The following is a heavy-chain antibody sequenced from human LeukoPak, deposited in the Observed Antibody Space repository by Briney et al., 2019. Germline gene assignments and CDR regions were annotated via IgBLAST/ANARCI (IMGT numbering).Heavy chain of an antibody. CDR3: ARGITIFMGAFDP. J-gene: IGHJ5*02. D-gene: IGHD3-3*01. V-gene: IGHV4-61*02. Sequence: PSQTLSLTCTVSGGSISSGSYYWSWIRQPAGKGLEWIGRIYTSGSTNYNPSLKSRVTISVDTSKNQFSLKLSSVTAADTAVYYCARGITIFMGAFDPWGQGALVTVSS. CDR2: IYTSGST. CDR1: GGSISSGSYY.